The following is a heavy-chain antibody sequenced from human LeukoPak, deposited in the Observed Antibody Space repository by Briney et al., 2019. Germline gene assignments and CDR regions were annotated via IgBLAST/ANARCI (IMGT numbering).Heavy chain of an antibody. Sequence: SETLSLTCTVSGGSMSGYYWSWIRQPPGKGPELIGYFHSTGNTGYNPSLKSRVTISVDTSKNQFSLGLRSVTTADTAVYYCARGGWSIDFWGRGTLVTVSS. D-gene: IGHD2-15*01. CDR3: ARGGWSIDF. CDR1: GGSMSGYY. V-gene: IGHV4-59*01. J-gene: IGHJ2*01. CDR2: FHSTGNT.